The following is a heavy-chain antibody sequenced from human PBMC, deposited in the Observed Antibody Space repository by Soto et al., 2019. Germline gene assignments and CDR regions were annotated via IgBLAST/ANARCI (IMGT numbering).Heavy chain of an antibody. J-gene: IGHJ6*02. CDR2: ISAYNGNR. V-gene: IGHV1-18*01. CDR1: GYTFTSYG. D-gene: IGHD2-2*01. Sequence: ASVKVSCKASGYTFTSYGISWVRQAPGQGLEWMGWISAYNGNRNYVQKLQGRVTMTTDTSTSTAYMELRSLRSDDTAVYYCARLYCISTSCYLGMDVWGQGTTVIGSS. CDR3: ARLYCISTSCYLGMDV.